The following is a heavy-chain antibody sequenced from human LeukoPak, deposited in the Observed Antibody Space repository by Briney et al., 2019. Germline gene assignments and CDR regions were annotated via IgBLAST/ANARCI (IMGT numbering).Heavy chain of an antibody. CDR3: VSSYGGYVLDY. CDR2: VYHSGSI. J-gene: IGHJ4*02. Sequence: SETLSLTCTVSGGSISSYSWNWIRQSPGKGLEIGRVYHSGSINYNPSLKSRVTISVDTSKNQFSLNLSSVTAAGTAVYYCVSSYGGYVLDYWGQGTLVIVSS. CDR1: GGSISSYS. D-gene: IGHD5-12*01. V-gene: IGHV4-59*01.